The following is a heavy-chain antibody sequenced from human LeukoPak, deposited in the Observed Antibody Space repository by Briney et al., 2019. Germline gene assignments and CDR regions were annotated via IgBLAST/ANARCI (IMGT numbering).Heavy chain of an antibody. V-gene: IGHV5-51*01. J-gene: IGHJ5*02. D-gene: IGHD6-13*01. CDR2: IYPADSDT. CDR1: GYGFTNYW. Sequence: GESLKISCKGFGYGFTNYWIGWVRQMPGKGLEWMGIIYPADSDTRYSPSFQGQVTISADKSINTAYLQWSSLKASDTAMYYCARRDSSSRDWFDPWGQGTLVTVSS. CDR3: ARRDSSSRDWFDP.